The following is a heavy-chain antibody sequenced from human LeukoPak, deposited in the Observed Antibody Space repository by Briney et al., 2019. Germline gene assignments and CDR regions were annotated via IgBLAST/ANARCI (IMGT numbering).Heavy chain of an antibody. D-gene: IGHD3-3*01. CDR1: GYTFTSYY. CDR3: ARDSHYYDFWSGYYPSAFDI. CDR2: INPSGGST. J-gene: IGHJ3*02. V-gene: IGHV1-46*01. Sequence: GASVKVSCKASGYTFTSYYMHWVRQAPGQGLEWMGIINPSGGSTSYAQKFQGRVTMTRDMSTSTVYMELSSLRSEDTAVYYCARDSHYYDFWSGYYPSAFDIWGQGTMVTVSS.